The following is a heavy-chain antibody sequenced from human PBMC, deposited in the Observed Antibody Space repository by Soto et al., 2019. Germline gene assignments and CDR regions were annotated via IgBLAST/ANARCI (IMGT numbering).Heavy chain of an antibody. CDR3: VRKLSYSIKVGFFGMDV. J-gene: IGHJ6*02. D-gene: IGHD6-13*01. CDR2: INENGDNT. Sequence: PGGSLRLSCAASGFTFGSYAMRWVRQAPGKGLEWVSSINENGDNTYYADSVKGRFTISRDNSKNTLFLQMNTLRGEDTATYYCVRKLSYSIKVGFFGMDVWGQGTTVTVSS. V-gene: IGHV3-23*01. CDR1: GFTFGSYA.